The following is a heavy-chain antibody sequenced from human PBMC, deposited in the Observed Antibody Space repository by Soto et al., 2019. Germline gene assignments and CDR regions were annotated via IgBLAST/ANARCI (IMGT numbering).Heavy chain of an antibody. V-gene: IGHV3-23*01. Sequence: GGSLRLSCASSVFTFISYAMSWVRQAPGKGLEWVSAISGSGGSTYYADSVKGRFTISRDNSKNTLYLQMNSLRAEDTAVYYCATEKITMIVVVPEVAFDYWGQGTLVTVSS. J-gene: IGHJ4*02. CDR2: ISGSGGST. CDR1: VFTFISYA. CDR3: ATEKITMIVVVPEVAFDY. D-gene: IGHD3-22*01.